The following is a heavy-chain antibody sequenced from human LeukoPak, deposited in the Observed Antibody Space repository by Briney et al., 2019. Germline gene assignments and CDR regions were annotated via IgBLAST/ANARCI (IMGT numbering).Heavy chain of an antibody. CDR1: GGSISSSTYY. CDR3: ARGTIAAGLFWFDP. J-gene: IGHJ5*02. CDR2: IYYSGST. Sequence: SETLSLTCTVSGGSISSSTYYWGWIRQPPGKGLEWIGTIYYSGSTYYNPSLKSRDTISVDKSKNQFSLKLSSVTAADTAVYYCARGTIAAGLFWFDPWGQGTLVTVSS. V-gene: IGHV4-39*07. D-gene: IGHD6-13*01.